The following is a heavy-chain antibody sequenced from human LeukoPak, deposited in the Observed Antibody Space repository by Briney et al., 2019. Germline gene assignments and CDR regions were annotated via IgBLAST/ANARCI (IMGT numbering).Heavy chain of an antibody. CDR2: ISGDGGST. V-gene: IGHV3-43*02. CDR1: GFSFDDYA. D-gene: IGHD5-24*01. CDR3: AKDKGDGEYVDY. Sequence: GGSLRLSCAASGFSFDDYAMLWVRQGPGKGLEWVSLISGDGGSTYYGDSVKGRFTISRDNSKNSLYLEMNSLRIEDAGLYYCAKDKGDGEYVDYWGQGTLVTVSS. J-gene: IGHJ4*02.